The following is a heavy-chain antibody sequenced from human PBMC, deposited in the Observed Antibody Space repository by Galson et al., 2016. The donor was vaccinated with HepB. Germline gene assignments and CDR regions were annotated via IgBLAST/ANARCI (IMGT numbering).Heavy chain of an antibody. Sequence: SLRLSCAASGFRFSDYYMSWIRQVPGKGLEWVAYISKSGSPKYYAESVKGRFTISRVNARKSLYLQMNSLRDEDSAIYYCARDPDTSSKVDYWGQGTLVTVSS. J-gene: IGHJ4*02. V-gene: IGHV3-11*01. CDR1: GFRFSDYY. D-gene: IGHD6-6*01. CDR2: ISKSGSPK. CDR3: ARDPDTSSKVDY.